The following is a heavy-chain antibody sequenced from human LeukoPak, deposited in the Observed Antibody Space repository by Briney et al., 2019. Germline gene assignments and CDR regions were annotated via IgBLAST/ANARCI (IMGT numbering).Heavy chain of an antibody. V-gene: IGHV3-23*01. CDR2: ISGST. CDR3: AKPKYSTSRGFDY. D-gene: IGHD6-6*01. J-gene: IGHJ4*02. CDR1: GFTFSSYA. Sequence: PGGSLRLSCAASGFTFSSYAMSWVRRAPGKGLEWVSAISGSTYYADSVKGRFTISRDNSKNTLYLQMNSLRAEDTAVYYCAKPKYSTSRGFDYWGQGTLVTVSS.